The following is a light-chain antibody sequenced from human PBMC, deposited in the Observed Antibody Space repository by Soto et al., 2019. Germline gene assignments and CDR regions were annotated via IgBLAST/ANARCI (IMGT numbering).Light chain of an antibody. CDR2: AAS. V-gene: IGKV1-39*01. Sequence: DIQMTQSPSSLSASVGDRVTITCRASQTITSDLNWYQQRPGKAPKLLIYAASNLQSGVPSRFSGSGSGTDFTLTISSLQPDDFATYYCQQYNSYSPITFGQGTRLEIK. CDR3: QQYNSYSPIT. CDR1: QTITSD. J-gene: IGKJ5*01.